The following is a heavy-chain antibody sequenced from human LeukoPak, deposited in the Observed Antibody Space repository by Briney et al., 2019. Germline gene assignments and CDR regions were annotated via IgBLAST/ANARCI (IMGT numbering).Heavy chain of an antibody. Sequence: SETLSLTCAVYGGSFSGYYWSWIRQPPGKGLEWIGEINHSGSTNYNPSLKSRVTISVDTSKNQFSLKLSSVTAADTAVYYCARALGYSYEIWGQGTLVTVSS. V-gene: IGHV4-34*01. J-gene: IGHJ4*02. CDR1: GGSFSGYY. CDR2: INHSGST. CDR3: ARALGYSYEI. D-gene: IGHD5-18*01.